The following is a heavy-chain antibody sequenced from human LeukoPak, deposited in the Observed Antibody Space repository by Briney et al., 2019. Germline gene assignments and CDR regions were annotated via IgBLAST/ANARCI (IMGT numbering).Heavy chain of an antibody. CDR3: VTYYFDSSGPKKNY. CDR1: GGSFSGYY. Sequence: SETLSLTCAVYGGSFSGYYWSWIRQPPGKGLEWIGEINHSGSTNYNPSLQSRVTISVDTSKKQFSLKLSSVTAADTAVYYCVTYYFDSSGPKKNYWGQGSLVTVSS. V-gene: IGHV4-34*01. D-gene: IGHD3-22*01. CDR2: INHSGST. J-gene: IGHJ4*02.